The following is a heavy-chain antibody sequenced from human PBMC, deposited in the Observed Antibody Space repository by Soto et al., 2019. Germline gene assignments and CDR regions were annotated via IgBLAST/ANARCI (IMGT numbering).Heavy chain of an antibody. D-gene: IGHD2-15*01. CDR1: GGTFSSYA. CDR3: ARDLYCSGGSCYLNWFDP. CDR2: IIPIFGTA. J-gene: IGHJ5*02. Sequence: ASVKVSCXASGGTFSSYAISWVRQAPGQGLEWMGGIIPIFGTANYAQKFQSRVTITADESTSTAYMELSSLRSEDTAVYYCARDLYCSGGSCYLNWFDPWGQGTLVTVSS. V-gene: IGHV1-69*13.